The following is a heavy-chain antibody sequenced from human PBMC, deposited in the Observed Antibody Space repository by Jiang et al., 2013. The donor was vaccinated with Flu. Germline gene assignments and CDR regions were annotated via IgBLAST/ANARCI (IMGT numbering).Heavy chain of an antibody. D-gene: IGHD2-21*02. V-gene: IGHV3-23*04. Sequence: QLVESGGDLVQPGGSLRLSCAVSGFTFGSYAMTWVRQSPGKGLEWVSAITAGGDNTYYADPVKGRFTISRDNSKNTLFLQMDSLRAEDTAVYYCAKDQTAVTALRLRYFQHWGQGTLVTVSS. CDR1: GFTFGSYA. J-gene: IGHJ1*01. CDR3: AKDQTAVTALRLRYFQH. CDR2: ITAGGDNT.